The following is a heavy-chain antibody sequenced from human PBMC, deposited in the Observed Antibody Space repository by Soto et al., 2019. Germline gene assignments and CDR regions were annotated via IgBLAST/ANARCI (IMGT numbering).Heavy chain of an antibody. Sequence: QVQLVESGGGVVQPGRSLRLSCAASGFTFSSYAMHWVRQAPGKGLEWVAVISYDGSNKYYADSVKGRFTISRDNSKNRLDLQMNSLRAEDTAVYYCARAGYSSGWYEDYWGQGTLVTVFS. CDR2: ISYDGSNK. CDR3: ARAGYSSGWYEDY. V-gene: IGHV3-30-3*01. D-gene: IGHD6-19*01. CDR1: GFTFSSYA. J-gene: IGHJ4*02.